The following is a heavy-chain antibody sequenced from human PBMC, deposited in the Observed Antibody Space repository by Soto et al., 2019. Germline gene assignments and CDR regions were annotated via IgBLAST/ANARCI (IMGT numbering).Heavy chain of an antibody. Sequence: GESLKISCKGSGYSFTSYWIGWVRQMPGKGLEWMGIIYPGDSYTRYSPSFQGQVTISAAKSISTAYLQWSSLKASDTAMYYCARHSFYYDILTGPGDAFDIWGQGTMVTVSS. V-gene: IGHV5-51*01. CDR3: ARHSFYYDILTGPGDAFDI. CDR1: GYSFTSYW. CDR2: IYPGDSYT. D-gene: IGHD3-9*01. J-gene: IGHJ3*02.